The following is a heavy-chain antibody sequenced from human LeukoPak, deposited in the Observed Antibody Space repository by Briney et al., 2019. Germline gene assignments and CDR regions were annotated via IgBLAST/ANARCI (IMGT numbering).Heavy chain of an antibody. CDR2: IKSKTDGGTT. CDR3: TTETYHYDSSGYYGGDC. J-gene: IGHJ4*02. CDR1: GFTFSNAW. V-gene: IGHV3-15*01. Sequence: PGGSLRLSCAASGFTFSNAWMSWVRQAPGKGLEWVGRIKSKTDGGTTDYAAPVKGRFTISRDDTKNTLYLQMNSLKTEDTAVYYCTTETYHYDSSGYYGGDCWGQGTLVTVSS. D-gene: IGHD3-22*01.